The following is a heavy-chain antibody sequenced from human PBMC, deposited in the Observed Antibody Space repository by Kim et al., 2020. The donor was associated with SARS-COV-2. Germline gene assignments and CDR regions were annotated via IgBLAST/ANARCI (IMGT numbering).Heavy chain of an antibody. Sequence: GGSLRLSCVGSGFIFSNAWMSWVRQAPEKGLEWVGRIKSESDGGTIDYAEPLEGRFTISRDDSKNTLYLQMDGLRTEDTGVYYCTTDQEGAAAADLDYWGQGTLVTGSS. J-gene: IGHJ4*02. CDR3: TTDQEGAAAADLDY. CDR2: IKSESDGGTI. D-gene: IGHD6-25*01. V-gene: IGHV3-15*01. CDR1: GFIFSNAW.